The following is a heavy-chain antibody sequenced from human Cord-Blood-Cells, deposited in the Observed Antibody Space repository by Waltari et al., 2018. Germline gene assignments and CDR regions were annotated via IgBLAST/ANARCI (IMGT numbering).Heavy chain of an antibody. CDR1: GGTFSSYA. D-gene: IGHD6-6*01. V-gene: IGHV1-69*09. J-gene: IGHJ3*02. Sequence: QVQLVQSGAEVKKPGSSVKVSCKASGGTFSSYAISWVRQAPGQGLEWMGRIIPILGIANYAQKFQGRVTITADKSTSTAYMELSSLRSEDTAAYYCARVPSIAARAFDIWGQGTMVTGSS. CDR3: ARVPSIAARAFDI. CDR2: IIPILGIA.